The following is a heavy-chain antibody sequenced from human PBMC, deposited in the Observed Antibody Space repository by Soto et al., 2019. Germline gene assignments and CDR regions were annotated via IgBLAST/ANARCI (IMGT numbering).Heavy chain of an antibody. D-gene: IGHD3-10*01. Sequence: QVQLVQSGAEVKKPGSSVKVSCKASGGTFSSYAISWVRQAPGQGLEWMGGIIPIFGTANYAQKFQGRVTITADESTSTAYMELSSLRSVDTAVYYCARVPVTMVRGVTPYYFDYWGQGTMVTVSS. V-gene: IGHV1-69*01. J-gene: IGHJ4*02. CDR2: IIPIFGTA. CDR3: ARVPVTMVRGVTPYYFDY. CDR1: GGTFSSYA.